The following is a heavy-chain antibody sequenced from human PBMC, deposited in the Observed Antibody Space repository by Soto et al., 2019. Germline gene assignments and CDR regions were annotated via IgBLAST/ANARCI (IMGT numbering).Heavy chain of an antibody. J-gene: IGHJ4*02. Sequence: QVQLQESGPGLVKPSQTLSLTCTVSGGSVNSGDYYWNWIRQSPGKGLEWIGYIYYTGSTYYNPSLKSRVIISADTSKNHFFLKLTSLTAADTAVYYCARLGHALDYWGQGTLVTVSS. CDR1: GGSVNSGDYY. CDR3: ARLGHALDY. CDR2: IYYTGST. V-gene: IGHV4-30-4*01.